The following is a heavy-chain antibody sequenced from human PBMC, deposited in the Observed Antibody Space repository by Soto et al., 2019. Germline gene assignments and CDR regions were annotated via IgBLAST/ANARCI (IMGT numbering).Heavy chain of an antibody. CDR2: IHHSGNS. D-gene: IGHD6-13*01. Sequence: PSETLSLTCTVSGGSISSDDYYWSWIRQPPGKGLEWIGYIHHSGNSYYTPSLRSRITISLDTSKNHFSLNLNSVTAADTAVYYCGSLIAAAGTFYWFDPWGQGTLVTVSS. J-gene: IGHJ5*02. CDR3: GSLIAAAGTFYWFDP. V-gene: IGHV4-30-4*01. CDR1: GGSISSDDYY.